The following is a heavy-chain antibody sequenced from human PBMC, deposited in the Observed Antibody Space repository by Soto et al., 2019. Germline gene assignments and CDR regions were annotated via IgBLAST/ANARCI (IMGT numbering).Heavy chain of an antibody. CDR3: ARRYCSGGSCRDY. J-gene: IGHJ4*02. Sequence: GGSLRLSCAASGFTVSSNYMSWVRQAPGKGLEWVSVSYSGGSTYYADSVKGRFTISRHNSKNTLYLQMNSLSAEDTAVYYCARRYCSGGSCRDYWGQGTLVTVSS. CDR2: SYSGGST. D-gene: IGHD2-15*01. CDR1: GFTVSSNY. V-gene: IGHV3-53*04.